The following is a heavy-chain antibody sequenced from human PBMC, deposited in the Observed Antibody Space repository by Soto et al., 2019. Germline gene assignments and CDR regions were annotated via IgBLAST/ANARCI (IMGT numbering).Heavy chain of an antibody. CDR2: FDPEDGET. CDR1: GYTLTELS. V-gene: IGHV1-24*01. Sequence: QVQLVQSGAEVQKPGASVKVSCKVSGYTLTELSMHWVRQAPGKGLEWMGGFDPEDGETIYAQKFQGRVTMTEDTSTDTAYMELSSLRSEDTAVYYCSGHWYCSGGSCYSDYWGQGTLVTVSS. D-gene: IGHD2-15*01. CDR3: SGHWYCSGGSCYSDY. J-gene: IGHJ4*02.